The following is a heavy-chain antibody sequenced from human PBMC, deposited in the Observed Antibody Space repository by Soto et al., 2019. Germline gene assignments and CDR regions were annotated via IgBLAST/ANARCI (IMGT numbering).Heavy chain of an antibody. V-gene: IGHV3-23*01. CDR2: ISGSGGST. CDR1: EFTFSSYA. CDR3: AKINRQRWPVDS. D-gene: IGHD6-25*01. J-gene: IGHJ4*02. Sequence: EVQLLESGGGLVQPGGSLRLSCAASEFTFSSYAMSWVRQAPGKGLEWVSAISGSGGSTYYADSVKGRFTISRDNSKNTLYLQMNRLRAEDMAVYYCAKINRQRWPVDSWGQGTLVTVS.